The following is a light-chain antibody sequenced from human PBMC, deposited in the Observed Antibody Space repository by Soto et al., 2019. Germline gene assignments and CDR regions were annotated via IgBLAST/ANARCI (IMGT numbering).Light chain of an antibody. J-gene: IGKJ1*01. V-gene: IGKV3-20*01. CDR1: QSVTNNY. CDR2: GAS. CDR3: HQYGATPVT. Sequence: EIVLTQSPDTLSLSPGERVTLSCRASQSVTNNYLAWYQQKPGQGPRLLIHGASSRAADTPDRFSGSGSGTDVTLTISRLEPEDFALYYCHQYGATPVTFGQGTKLDIK.